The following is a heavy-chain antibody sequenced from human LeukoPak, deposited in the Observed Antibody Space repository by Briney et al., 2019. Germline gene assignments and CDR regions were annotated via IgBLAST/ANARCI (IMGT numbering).Heavy chain of an antibody. CDR3: ANSDTFYNVMSGP. D-gene: IGHD3-10*01. CDR2: ISYSGNT. V-gene: IGHV4-39*02. Sequence: PSETLSLTCTVSGGYITTNGYYWVWIRQSPGEALEWIGSISYSGNTFYNPSLKSRVTISVDTSKNHFSLTLTSVTAADTALYFCANSDTFYNVMSGPWGQGTLVIVSS. CDR1: GGYITTNGYY. J-gene: IGHJ5*02.